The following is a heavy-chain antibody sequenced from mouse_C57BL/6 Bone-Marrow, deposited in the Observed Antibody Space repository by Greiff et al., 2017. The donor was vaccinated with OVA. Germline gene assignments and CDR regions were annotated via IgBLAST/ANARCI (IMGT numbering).Heavy chain of an antibody. V-gene: IGHV1-63*01. D-gene: IGHD2-2*01. J-gene: IGHJ3*01. CDR2: IYPGGGYT. Sequence: QVQLKESGAELVRPGTSVKMSCKASGYTFTNYWIGWAKQRPGHGLEWIGDIYPGGGYTTYNEKFKGKATLTADKSSSTAYMQVSSLTSEDSAIYYCARAFGGYDAPFAYWGQGTLVTVSA. CDR3: ARAFGGYDAPFAY. CDR1: GYTFTNYW.